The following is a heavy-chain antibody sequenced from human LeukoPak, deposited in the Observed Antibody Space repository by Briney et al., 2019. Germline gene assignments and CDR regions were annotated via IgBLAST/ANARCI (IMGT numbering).Heavy chain of an antibody. CDR2: ISPSFGAA. V-gene: IGHV1-69*01. Sequence: SVNVSCKASGGTFSIYAISWVRQGPGQGLEWMGGISPSFGAANYAQKFQGRVTITADESTSRAYMELSSMRSEDTAVYYRARVAPIYGDYDDAFDIWGQGTMVSVSS. J-gene: IGHJ3*02. CDR3: ARVAPIYGDYDDAFDI. D-gene: IGHD4-17*01. CDR1: GGTFSIYA.